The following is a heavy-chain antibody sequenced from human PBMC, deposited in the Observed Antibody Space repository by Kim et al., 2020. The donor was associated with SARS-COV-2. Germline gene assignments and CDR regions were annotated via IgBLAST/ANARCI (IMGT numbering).Heavy chain of an antibody. CDR2: INHSGST. V-gene: IGHV4-34*01. Sequence: SETLSLTCAVYGGSFSGYYWSWIRQPPGKGLEWIGEINHSGSTNYNPSLKSRVTISVDTSKNQFSLKLSSVTAADTAVYYCARVTRWDSRLFDYWGQGTLVTVSS. J-gene: IGHJ4*02. CDR1: GGSFSGYY. CDR3: ARVTRWDSRLFDY. D-gene: IGHD3-22*01.